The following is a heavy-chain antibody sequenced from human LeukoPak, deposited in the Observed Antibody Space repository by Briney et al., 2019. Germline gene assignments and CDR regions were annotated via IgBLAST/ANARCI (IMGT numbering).Heavy chain of an antibody. Sequence: GASVKVSCKASGYTFTSYGISWVRQAPGQGLEWMGWISAYNGNTNYAQKLQGRVTMTTDTSTSTAYMELRSLRSDDTAVYYCARVGGKARGSFYYYYMDVWGKGTTVTISS. CDR3: ARVGGKARGSFYYYYMDV. V-gene: IGHV1-18*01. D-gene: IGHD3-10*01. J-gene: IGHJ6*03. CDR2: ISAYNGNT. CDR1: GYTFTSYG.